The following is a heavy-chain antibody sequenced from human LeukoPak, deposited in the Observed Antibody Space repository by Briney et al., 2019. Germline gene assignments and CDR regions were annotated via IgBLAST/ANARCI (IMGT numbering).Heavy chain of an antibody. CDR1: GFTFSSYW. CDR2: IKQDGSEK. J-gene: IGHJ6*03. Sequence: GGSLRLSCAASGFTFSSYWMSWVRQAPGKGLEWVANIKQDGSEKYYVDSVKGRFTISRDNAKNSLYLQMNSLRAEDTAVYYCARVDSMIVVVRYYYYMDVWGRGTTVTVSS. D-gene: IGHD3-22*01. V-gene: IGHV3-7*01. CDR3: ARVDSMIVVVRYYYYMDV.